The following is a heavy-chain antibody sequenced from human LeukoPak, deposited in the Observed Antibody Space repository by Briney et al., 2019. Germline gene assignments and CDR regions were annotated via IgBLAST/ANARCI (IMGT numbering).Heavy chain of an antibody. V-gene: IGHV3-23*01. J-gene: IGHJ4*02. D-gene: IGHD6-6*01. Sequence: GGPLRLSGAAPGLTFSSYAMNWFRQAPGKGLEWVSGISNSGGGTYYADSVKGRFTISRDNSKNTLYLQMNSLRAEDTAVYYCAKETSSSFDYWGQGTLVTVSS. CDR2: ISNSGGGT. CDR3: AKETSSSFDY. CDR1: GLTFSSYA.